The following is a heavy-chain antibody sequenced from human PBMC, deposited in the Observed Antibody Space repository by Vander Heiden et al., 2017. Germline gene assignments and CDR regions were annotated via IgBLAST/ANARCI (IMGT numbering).Heavy chain of an antibody. CDR3: ATLTYYYDSSGYYYPIY. D-gene: IGHD3-22*01. J-gene: IGHJ4*02. CDR2: INYSGST. CDR1: GGSISGSGYY. Sequence: QLQLQESGPGLVKPSETLSLTCIVSGGSISGSGYYWGWTRQAPGKGLEWIGSINYSGSTKYSPSLKSRVTISVDTSKNQFSLILSSVTAADTAVYYCATLTYYYDSSGYYYPIYWGQGALVTVSS. V-gene: IGHV4-39*01.